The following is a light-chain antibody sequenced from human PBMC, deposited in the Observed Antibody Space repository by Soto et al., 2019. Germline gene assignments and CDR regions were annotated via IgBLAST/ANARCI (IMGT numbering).Light chain of an antibody. CDR3: QQANSFPRT. J-gene: IGKJ4*01. CDR1: QAVSTW. CDR2: AAS. V-gene: IGKV1-12*01. Sequence: DIQMTQSPSFVSASVGDRVTITFRASQAVSTWLACYQQKPGDAPKLLIYAASTLQSGVPSRFIGGGSGTDYSPTIRSLQPADFATYYCQQANSFPRTFGGVTKVEIK.